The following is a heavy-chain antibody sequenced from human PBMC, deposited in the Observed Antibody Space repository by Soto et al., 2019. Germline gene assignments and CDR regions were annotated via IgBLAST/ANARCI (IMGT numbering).Heavy chain of an antibody. J-gene: IGHJ4*02. V-gene: IGHV1-24*01. CDR3: ATWGSLSGYSSGWNDY. D-gene: IGHD6-19*01. CDR1: GYTLTELS. Sequence: ASVKVSCKVSGYTLTELSMHWVRQAPGKGLEWMGGFDPEDGETIYAQKFQGRVTMTEDTSTDTAYMELSSLRSEDTAVYYCATWGSLSGYSSGWNDYWGQGTLVTVSS. CDR2: FDPEDGET.